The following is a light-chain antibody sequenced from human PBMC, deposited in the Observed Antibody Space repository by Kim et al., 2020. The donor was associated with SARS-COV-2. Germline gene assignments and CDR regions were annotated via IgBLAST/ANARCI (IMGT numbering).Light chain of an antibody. CDR2: GTS. V-gene: IGKV3-20*01. Sequence: LSRGKTPPLSCRPSRAVTNSSVAWYRQKRGQAPGLVIYGTSNRASGIRDRFSGRGSGTVFTLTIKSLEPRAFAVYYCQYYGASTYAVGQGTRLEI. CDR3: QYYGASTYA. J-gene: IGKJ2*01. CDR1: RAVTNSS.